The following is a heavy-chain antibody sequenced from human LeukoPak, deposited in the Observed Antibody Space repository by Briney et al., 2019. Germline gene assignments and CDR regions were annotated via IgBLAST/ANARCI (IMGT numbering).Heavy chain of an antibody. CDR1: GYTFTGYY. D-gene: IGHD3-3*01. CDR2: INPNSGGT. V-gene: IGHV1-2*02. J-gene: IGHJ6*03. CDR3: ARGSGSDYRTYYYYYYMDV. Sequence: ASVKVSCKASGYTFTGYYMHWVRQAPGQGLEWMGWINPNSGGTNYAQKFQGRVTMTRDTSISTAYMELSRLRSDDTAVYYCARGSGSDYRTYYYYYYMDVWGKGTTVTVSS.